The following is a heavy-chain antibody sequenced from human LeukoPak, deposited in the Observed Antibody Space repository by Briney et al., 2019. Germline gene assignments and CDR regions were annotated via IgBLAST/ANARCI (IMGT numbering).Heavy chain of an antibody. CDR1: GFTFSNFW. Sequence: GGSLRLSCAASGFTFSNFWMHWVRQAPGEGLVWVALIYGDGGFTRYADSVKGRFTISRDNAKNTVYLQMNSLRAEDTAIYYCTRVGYIDEGIDYWGQGTLVTVSS. CDR2: IYGDGGFT. V-gene: IGHV3-74*01. J-gene: IGHJ4*02. CDR3: TRVGYIDEGIDY. D-gene: IGHD5-24*01.